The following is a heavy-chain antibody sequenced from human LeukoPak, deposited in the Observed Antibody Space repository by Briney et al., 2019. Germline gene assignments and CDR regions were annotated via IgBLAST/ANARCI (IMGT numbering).Heavy chain of an antibody. CDR2: ISAYNGNT. D-gene: IGHD3-22*01. CDR3: ARVGAQGIVVVYMSYFDY. V-gene: IGHV1-18*01. Sequence: ASVKVSCKASGYTFTSYGISWVRQAPGQGLEWMGWISAYNGNTNYAQKLQGRVTMTTDTSTSTAYMELRSLRSDDTAVYYCARVGAQGIVVVYMSYFDYWVQGTLVTVSS. CDR1: GYTFTSYG. J-gene: IGHJ4*02.